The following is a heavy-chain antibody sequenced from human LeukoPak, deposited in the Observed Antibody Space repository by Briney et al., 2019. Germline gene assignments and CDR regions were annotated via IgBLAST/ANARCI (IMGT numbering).Heavy chain of an antibody. J-gene: IGHJ4*02. V-gene: IGHV3-23*01. D-gene: IGHD4-23*01. CDR2: ISGSGGST. CDR3: AKDLYGGNSGFDY. CDR1: GFTFSSYA. Sequence: PGGSLRLSCAASGFTFSSYAMSWIRQAPGKGLEWVSAISGSGGSTYYADSVKGRFTISRDNSKNTLYLQMNSLRAEDTAVYYCAKDLYGGNSGFDYWGQGTLVTVSS.